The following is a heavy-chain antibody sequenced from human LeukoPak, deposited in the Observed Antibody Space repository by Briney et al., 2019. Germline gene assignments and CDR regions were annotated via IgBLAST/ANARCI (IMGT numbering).Heavy chain of an antibody. Sequence: GASVKVSCKASGYTFTSYGISWVRQAPGQGLEWMGWISAYNGNTNYAQKLQGRVTMTTDTSTSTAYMELRSLRSDDTAVYYCARVWHDSSGYLGSDFDYWGQGTLVTVSS. V-gene: IGHV1-18*01. J-gene: IGHJ4*02. CDR2: ISAYNGNT. CDR3: ARVWHDSSGYLGSDFDY. CDR1: GYTFTSYG. D-gene: IGHD3-22*01.